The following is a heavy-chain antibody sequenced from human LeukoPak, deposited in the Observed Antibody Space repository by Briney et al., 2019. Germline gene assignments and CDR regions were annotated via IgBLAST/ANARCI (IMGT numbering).Heavy chain of an antibody. CDR1: GGSISSYY. J-gene: IGHJ6*02. V-gene: IGHV4-59*01. CDR3: ARDRKLYSSSWQPYYYYGMDV. D-gene: IGHD6-13*01. CDR2: IYYSGST. Sequence: PSETLSLTCTVSGGSISSYYWSWIRQPPGKGLEWIGYIYYSGSTNYNPSLKSRVTILVDTSKNQFSLKLSSVTAADTAVYYCARDRKLYSSSWQPYYYYGMDVWGQGTTVTVSS.